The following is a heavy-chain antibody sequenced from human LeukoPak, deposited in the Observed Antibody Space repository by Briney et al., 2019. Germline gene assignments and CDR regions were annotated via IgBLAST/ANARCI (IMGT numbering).Heavy chain of an antibody. CDR2: ISYDGSNK. D-gene: IGHD6-19*01. CDR3: ARDGYSSGCIDY. J-gene: IGHJ4*02. V-gene: IGHV3-30*03. Sequence: GGSLRLSCAASGFTFSSYSMNWVRQAPGKGLEWVAVISYDGSNKYYADSVKGRFTISRDNSKNTLYLQMNSLRAEDTAVYYCARDGYSSGCIDYWGQGTLVTVSS. CDR1: GFTFSSYS.